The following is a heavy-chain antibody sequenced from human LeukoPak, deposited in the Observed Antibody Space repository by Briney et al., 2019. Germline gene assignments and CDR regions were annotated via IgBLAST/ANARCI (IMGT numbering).Heavy chain of an antibody. Sequence: PSETLSLTCTVSGGSISSGGYYWSWIRQPPGKGLEWIGYIYHSGSTYYNPSLKSRVTISVDRSKNQFSLKLSSVTAADTAVYYCARALGSLNDAFDIWGQGTMVTVSS. CDR3: ARALGSLNDAFDI. CDR1: GGSISSGGYY. J-gene: IGHJ3*02. V-gene: IGHV4-30-2*01. CDR2: IYHSGST. D-gene: IGHD7-27*01.